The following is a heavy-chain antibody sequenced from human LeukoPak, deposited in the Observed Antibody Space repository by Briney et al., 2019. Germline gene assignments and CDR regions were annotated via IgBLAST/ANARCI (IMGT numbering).Heavy chain of an antibody. Sequence: GGSLRLSCAASGFTFSSYSTNWVRQAPGKGLEWVSSISSSGSYIYYADSVKGRFTISRDNAKNSLYLQMNSLRAEDTAVYYCARGVVPAALNWFDPWGQGTLVTVSS. CDR1: GFTFSSYS. CDR3: ARGVVPAALNWFDP. D-gene: IGHD2-2*01. J-gene: IGHJ5*02. CDR2: ISSSGSYI. V-gene: IGHV3-21*01.